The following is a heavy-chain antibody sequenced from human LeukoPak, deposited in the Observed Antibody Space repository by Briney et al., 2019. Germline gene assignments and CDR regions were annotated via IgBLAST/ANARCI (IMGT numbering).Heavy chain of an antibody. CDR2: ISGSGGST. V-gene: IGHV3-23*01. J-gene: IGHJ4*02. Sequence: GGSLRLSCAASGFTFSSYAMSWVRQAPGKGLEWVSAISGSGGSTYYADSVKGRFTISRDNSKNTLYLQMNSLRAEDTAVYYCAKEVYQFGIVGAPEYYFDYWGQGTLVTVSS. D-gene: IGHD1-26*01. CDR3: AKEVYQFGIVGAPEYYFDY. CDR1: GFTFSSYA.